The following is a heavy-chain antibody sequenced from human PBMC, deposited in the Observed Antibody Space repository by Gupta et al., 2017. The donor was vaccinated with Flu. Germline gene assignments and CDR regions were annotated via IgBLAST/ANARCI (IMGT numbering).Heavy chain of an antibody. V-gene: IGHV1-24*01. CDR1: GYTLTDLS. D-gene: IGHD6-19*01. CDR2: FDPEDGET. Sequence: QVQLVQSGAEVNKPGASVEVSCQVSGYTLTDLSMHWVRQAPGKGLEWMGGFDPEDGETIYAQKFQGRVTMTEDTSTDTAYMELSSLRSEDTAVYYCATDWGWLGGFDYWGQGTLVTVSS. CDR3: ATDWGWLGGFDY. J-gene: IGHJ4*02.